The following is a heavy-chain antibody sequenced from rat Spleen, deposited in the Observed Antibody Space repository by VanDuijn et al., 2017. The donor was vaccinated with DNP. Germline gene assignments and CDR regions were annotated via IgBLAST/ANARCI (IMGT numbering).Heavy chain of an antibody. V-gene: IGHV2-15*01. Sequence: QVQLKESGPGLVQPSRTLSLTCTVSGFSLTNYGVSWVRQPPGKGLEWIAAIWGGGSTDYNSALKSRPRISRDTSKSQVLLEMNSLQTEDTAFYLCTGVDSYPGLPFEYWGQGVMVTVSS. CDR3: TGVDSYPGLPFEY. CDR2: IWGGGST. D-gene: IGHD1-4*01. CDR1: GFSLTNYG. J-gene: IGHJ2*01.